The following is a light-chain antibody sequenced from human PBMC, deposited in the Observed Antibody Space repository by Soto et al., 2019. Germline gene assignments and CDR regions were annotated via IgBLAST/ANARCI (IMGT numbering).Light chain of an antibody. Sequence: QSALTQPASVSGSPGQSITISCTGTSSDVGDYNYVSWYQQHPGKAPKLIIYDVSNRPSGVSNRFSGSKSGSTASLTISGLQAEDEADYYCSSYTSSTTLVFGTGTKVTVL. CDR2: DVS. V-gene: IGLV2-14*01. J-gene: IGLJ1*01. CDR3: SSYTSSTTLV. CDR1: SSDVGDYNY.